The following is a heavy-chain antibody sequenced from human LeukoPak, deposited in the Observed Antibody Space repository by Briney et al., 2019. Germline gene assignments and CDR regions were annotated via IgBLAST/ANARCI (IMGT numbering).Heavy chain of an antibody. CDR1: GFTFSSYA. D-gene: IGHD3-10*01. V-gene: IGHV3-23*01. J-gene: IGHJ4*02. CDR3: ANLLLWFGELSPDPFDY. CDR2: ISGSGGST. Sequence: GSLRLSCAASGFTFSSYAMSWVRQAPGKGLEWVSAISGSGGSTYYADSVKGRFTISRDNSKNTLYLQMNSLRAEDTAVYYCANLLLWFGELSPDPFDYWGQGTLVTVSS.